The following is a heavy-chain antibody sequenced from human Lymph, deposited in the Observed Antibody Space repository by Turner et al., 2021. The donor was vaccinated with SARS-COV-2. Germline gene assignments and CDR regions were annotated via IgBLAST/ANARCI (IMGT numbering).Heavy chain of an antibody. CDR3: ARDSSGSGTLDY. CDR1: GFTFNNYP. CDR2: ISYDGSNK. J-gene: IGHJ4*02. D-gene: IGHD3-10*01. Sequence: QVQLVESGGGVVQPGRSLRLPCSASGFTFNNYPIHWVRQAPSKGLEWVAVISYDGSNKYYADSVKGRFTISRDNSKNTLYLQMNSLRAEDTAVYYCARDSSGSGTLDYWGQGTLVTVSS. V-gene: IGHV3-30-3*01.